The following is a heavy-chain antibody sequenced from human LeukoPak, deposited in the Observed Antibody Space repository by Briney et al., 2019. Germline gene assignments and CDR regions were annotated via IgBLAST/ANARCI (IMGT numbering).Heavy chain of an antibody. CDR1: GFTFSTYA. V-gene: IGHV3-23*01. Sequence: PGGSLRLSCAASGFTFSTYAMSWVRQAPGKGLEWVSTISGSGGGTYFADSVKGRFTISRDNSKNTLYLQMNSLRAEDTAVYYCAKGKGGSSSPWFDPWGQGTLVTVSS. J-gene: IGHJ5*02. CDR3: AKGKGGSSSPWFDP. CDR2: ISGSGGGT. D-gene: IGHD6-13*01.